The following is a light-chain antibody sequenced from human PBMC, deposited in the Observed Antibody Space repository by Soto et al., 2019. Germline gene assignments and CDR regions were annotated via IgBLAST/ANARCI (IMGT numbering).Light chain of an antibody. CDR2: DVT. CDR1: SSDVGGYNY. CDR3: CSYAGSFTLL. J-gene: IGLJ2*01. Sequence: QSALTQPRSVSGSPGQSVSISCTGTSSDVGGYNYVSWYQQYPGKAPKVMIYDVTKRPSGLPDRVSGSKSGYTASLIISGLQAEDEADYYCCSYAGSFTLLFGGGTKLTVL. V-gene: IGLV2-11*01.